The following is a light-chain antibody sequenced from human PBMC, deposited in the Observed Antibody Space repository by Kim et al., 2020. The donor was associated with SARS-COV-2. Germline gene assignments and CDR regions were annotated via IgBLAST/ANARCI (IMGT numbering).Light chain of an antibody. CDR1: SSDVGGYNY. CDR2: DVS. V-gene: IGLV2-14*03. CDR3: SSYTSSSTWV. Sequence: GQSITISCTGTSSDVGGYNYVSWYQQHPGQAPKLMIYDVSSRPSGVSNRFSGSKSGNTASLTISGLQAEDEADYYCSSYTSSSTWVFGGGTQLTVL. J-gene: IGLJ3*02.